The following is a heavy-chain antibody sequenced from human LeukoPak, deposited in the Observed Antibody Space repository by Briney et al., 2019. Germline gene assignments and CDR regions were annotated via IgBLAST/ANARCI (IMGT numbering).Heavy chain of an antibody. D-gene: IGHD3-16*01. CDR3: ARGPDHGAVDY. J-gene: IGHJ4*02. CDR1: GFTFGDYA. Sequence: GGSLRLSCTASGFTFGDYAMSWFRQAPGKGLEWVADIKEDGSAKYYVDSVKGRFTISRDNAKNSLYLQMNSLRVEDTAVYYCARGPDHGAVDYWGQGTLVTVSS. CDR2: IKEDGSAK. V-gene: IGHV3-7*01.